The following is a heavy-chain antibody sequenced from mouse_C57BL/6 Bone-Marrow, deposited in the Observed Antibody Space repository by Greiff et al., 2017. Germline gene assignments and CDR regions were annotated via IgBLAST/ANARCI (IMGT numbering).Heavy chain of an antibody. Sequence: EVQLVESGGGLVKPGGSLKLSCAASGFTFSDYGMHWVRQAPEKGLEWVAYISSGSSTIYYADTVKGRFTISRDNAKNTLFLQMTSLRSEDTDMCDCARRRGSSPYVWGTGTTVTVSS. CDR1: GFTFSDYG. CDR2: ISSGSSTI. CDR3: ARRRGSSPYV. V-gene: IGHV5-17*01. J-gene: IGHJ1*03. D-gene: IGHD1-1*01.